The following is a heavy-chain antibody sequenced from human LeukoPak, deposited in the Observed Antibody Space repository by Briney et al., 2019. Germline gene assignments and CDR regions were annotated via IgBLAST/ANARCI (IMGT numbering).Heavy chain of an antibody. CDR2: IRSKAYGGTT. D-gene: IGHD4-17*01. J-gene: IGHJ4*02. CDR1: GFTFGDYA. V-gene: IGHV3-49*04. CDR3: TRVGYSGDYFIRY. Sequence: PGGSLRLSCTASGFTFGDYAMSWVRQAPGKGLEWVGFIRSKAYGGTTEYAASVKGRFTRSRDDSKINAYLQMSSLKTEDTDVYYCTRVGYSGDYFIRYWGQGTLVTVSS.